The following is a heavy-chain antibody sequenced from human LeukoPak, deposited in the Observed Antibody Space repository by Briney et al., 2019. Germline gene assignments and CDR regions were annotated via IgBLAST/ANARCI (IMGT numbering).Heavy chain of an antibody. CDR3: AKVGLGSSAFYFDY. J-gene: IGHJ4*02. CDR2: ISWNSDSI. CDR1: GFTFDDYA. D-gene: IGHD6-6*01. Sequence: GGSLRLSCAASGFTFDDYAMHWVRQAPGKGLEWVSGISWNSDSIGYADSVKGRFTISRDSARKSLYLQMNSLRAEDTALYYCAKVGLGSSAFYFDYWGQGTLVTVSS. V-gene: IGHV3-9*01.